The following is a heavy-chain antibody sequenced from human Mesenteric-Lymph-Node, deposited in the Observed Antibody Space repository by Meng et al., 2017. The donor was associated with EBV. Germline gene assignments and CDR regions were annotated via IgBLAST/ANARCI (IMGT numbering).Heavy chain of an antibody. V-gene: IGHV4-61*01. CDR3: ASVPTDYSHSRGAFDY. CDR1: GGSVNSDQYY. J-gene: IGHJ4*02. Sequence: VPLQEPGPKPVKPSEALSPTSTFSGGSVNSDQYYWSWIRQPPGKGLEWIGYVHNSENTNYNPSLKSRVTISVESSTNPFSLTLTSVTAADTAVYYCASVPTDYSHSRGAFDYWGQGTLVTVSS. CDR2: VHNSENT. D-gene: IGHD3-22*01.